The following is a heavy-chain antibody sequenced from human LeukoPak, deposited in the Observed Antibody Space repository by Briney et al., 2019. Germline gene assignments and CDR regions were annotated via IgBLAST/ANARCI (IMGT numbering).Heavy chain of an antibody. Sequence: GGSLRLSCAASGFTFSSYAMHWVRQAPGKGLEYVSAISSNGGSTYYANSVKGRFTISRDNSKNTLYLQMGSLRAEDMAVYYCASEREAGNCSGGSCYSFDYWGQGTLVTVSS. V-gene: IGHV3-64*01. CDR1: GFTFSSYA. CDR3: ASEREAGNCSGGSCYSFDY. CDR2: ISSNGGST. J-gene: IGHJ4*02. D-gene: IGHD2-15*01.